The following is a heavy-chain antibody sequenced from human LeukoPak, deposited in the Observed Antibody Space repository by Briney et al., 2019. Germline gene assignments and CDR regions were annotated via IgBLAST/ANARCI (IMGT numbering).Heavy chain of an antibody. CDR2: ISYDGSNK. Sequence: PGGSLRLSCAASGFTFSSYGMHWVRQAPGKGLEWVAVISYDGSNKYYADSVKGRFTISRDNSKNTLYLQMNSLRAEDTAVYYCARDSAGYAFDLWGQGTMVTVSS. CDR1: GFTFSSYG. V-gene: IGHV3-30*03. D-gene: IGHD2-15*01. CDR3: ARDSAGYAFDL. J-gene: IGHJ3*01.